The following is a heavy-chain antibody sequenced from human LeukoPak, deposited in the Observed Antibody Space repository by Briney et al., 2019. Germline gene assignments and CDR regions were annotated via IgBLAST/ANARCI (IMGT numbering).Heavy chain of an antibody. Sequence: HPGGSLRLSCAASGFNISSNWMSWVRQAPGKGLEWVANIKQDGSEKYYVNSVKGRFTISRDNAKNSLYLQMNSLRVEDTAVYYCAELGITMIGGVWGKGTTVTISS. CDR2: IKQDGSEK. J-gene: IGHJ6*04. D-gene: IGHD3-10*02. CDR1: GFNISSNW. CDR3: AELGITMIGGV. V-gene: IGHV3-7*01.